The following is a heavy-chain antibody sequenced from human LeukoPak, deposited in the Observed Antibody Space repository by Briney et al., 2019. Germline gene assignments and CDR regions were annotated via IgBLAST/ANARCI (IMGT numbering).Heavy chain of an antibody. J-gene: IGHJ4*02. CDR1: GFTFSSYW. CDR3: AREDYYGSGSYYPDY. D-gene: IGHD3-10*01. V-gene: IGHV3-7*01. Sequence: GGSLRLSCAASGFTFSSYWMSWVRQAPGKGLEWVANIKQDGSEKIYVDSVKGRFTISRDNAKNSLYLQMNSLRAEDTAVYYCAREDYYGSGSYYPDYWGQGTLVTVSS. CDR2: IKQDGSEK.